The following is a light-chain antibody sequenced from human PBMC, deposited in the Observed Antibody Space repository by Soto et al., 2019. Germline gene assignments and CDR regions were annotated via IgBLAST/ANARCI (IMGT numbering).Light chain of an antibody. J-gene: IGLJ2*01. CDR2: EVS. V-gene: IGLV2-14*01. CDR3: SSYTRSNTLVV. CDR1: TNDVGAYNY. Sequence: QSVLTQPASVSGPPGQSITISCTGSTNDVGAYNYVSWYQQHPGKAPKLIISEVSNRPSGVSDRFSGSKSGNTASLTISGLQAEDEADYYCSSYTRSNTLVVFGGGTKVTVL.